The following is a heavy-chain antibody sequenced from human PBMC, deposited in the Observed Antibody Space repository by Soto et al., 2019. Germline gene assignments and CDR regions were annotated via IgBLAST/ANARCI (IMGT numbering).Heavy chain of an antibody. CDR3: AGHPHDFWSGCFRRGWFDP. CDR1: GYSFTNYW. D-gene: IGHD3-3*01. Sequence: PGESLKISCKGSGYSFTNYWIRWVRQMPGKGLEWMGVIYPADSDTRYSPSFQGQVTFSADNSISTAYLQWTSLKASDTAMYYCAGHPHDFWSGCFRRGWFDPWGQGTLVTVSS. CDR2: IYPADSDT. J-gene: IGHJ5*02. V-gene: IGHV5-51*01.